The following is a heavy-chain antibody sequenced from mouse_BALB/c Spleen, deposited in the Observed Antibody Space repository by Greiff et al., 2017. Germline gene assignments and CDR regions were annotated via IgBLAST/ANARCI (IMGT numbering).Heavy chain of an antibody. CDR2: IWAGGST. J-gene: IGHJ3*01. Sequence: VMLVESGPGLVAPSQSLSITCTVSGFSLTSYGVHWVRQPPGKGLEWLGVIWAGGSTNYNSALMSRLSISKDNSKSQVFLKMNSLQTDDTAMYYCAREGIAWFAYWGQGTLVTVSA. V-gene: IGHV2-9*02. CDR3: AREGIAWFAY. CDR1: GFSLTSYG.